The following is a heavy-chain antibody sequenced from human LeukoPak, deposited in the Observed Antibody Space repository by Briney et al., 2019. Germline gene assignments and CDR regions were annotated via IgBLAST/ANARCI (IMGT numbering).Heavy chain of an antibody. D-gene: IGHD3-10*01. Sequence: ASVKVSCKASGYTFSGTGWYLYWLRQAPGQGLECMGRIHPNNGDTAYAQKFEGRVAMTRDTSISTAYMELRRLRPDDTAVYFCARDGPAQMVDLDYWGQGTLVTVSS. V-gene: IGHV1-2*02. J-gene: IGHJ4*02. CDR1: GYTFSGTGWY. CDR2: IHPNNGDT. CDR3: ARDGPAQMVDLDY.